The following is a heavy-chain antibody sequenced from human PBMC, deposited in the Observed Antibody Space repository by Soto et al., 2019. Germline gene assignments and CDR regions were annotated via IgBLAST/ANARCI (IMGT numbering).Heavy chain of an antibody. CDR3: AKRSSSSTFDY. CDR1: GGSISNYY. D-gene: IGHD6-6*01. Sequence: ETLSLTCTVSGGSISNYYWSWVRQAPGKGLEWVSVISGSDDSTYYADSVKGRFTISRDNSKNTLYLQMNSLRAEDTAVYYCAKRSSSSTFDYWGQGTLVTVSS. J-gene: IGHJ4*02. V-gene: IGHV3-23*01. CDR2: ISGSDDST.